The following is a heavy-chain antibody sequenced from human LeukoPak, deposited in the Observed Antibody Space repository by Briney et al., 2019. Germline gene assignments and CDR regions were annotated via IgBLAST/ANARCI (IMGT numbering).Heavy chain of an antibody. Sequence: PSGPRPPPYGVEGGSFSSNYWRWSRRPPGKGGGGIGEINYSGSTNNNPSLKSRVTISVATSKNQFSLKLSSVTAADTAVYYCARCADILTGYYFNYYYYGMDDWGKGTTVTVSS. CDR2: INYSGST. V-gene: IGHV4-34*01. CDR1: GGSFSSNY. J-gene: IGHJ6*04. CDR3: ARCADILTGYYFNYYYYGMDD. D-gene: IGHD3-9*01.